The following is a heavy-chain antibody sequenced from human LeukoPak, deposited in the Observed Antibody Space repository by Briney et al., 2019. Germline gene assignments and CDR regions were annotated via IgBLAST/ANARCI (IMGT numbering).Heavy chain of an antibody. V-gene: IGHV1-46*01. Sequence: ASVKVSCKASGYTFTSYYMHWVRQAPGQGLEWMGIINPSGGGTSYAQKFQGRVTMTRDTSTSTVYMELSSLRSEDTAVYYCASPFGYSHEGYYYYGMDVWGQGTTVTVSS. CDR1: GYTFTSYY. CDR2: INPSGGGT. J-gene: IGHJ6*02. CDR3: ASPFGYSHEGYYYYGMDV. D-gene: IGHD5-18*01.